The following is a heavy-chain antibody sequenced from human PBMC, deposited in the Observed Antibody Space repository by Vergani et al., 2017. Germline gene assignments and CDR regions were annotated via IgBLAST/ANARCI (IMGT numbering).Heavy chain of an antibody. CDR3: SSETVILGVVITRGGFDY. Sequence: QVQLQESGPGLVKTSETLSLTCTVSGGSISSYYWSWIRQPPGKGLEWIGYIYYSGSTNYNPSLKSRVTISVDTSKNQFSLKLSSVTAADTAVYYCSSETVILGVVITRGGFDYWGQGTLVTVSS. CDR1: GGSISSYY. CDR2: IYYSGST. V-gene: IGHV4-59*08. J-gene: IGHJ4*02. D-gene: IGHD3-3*01.